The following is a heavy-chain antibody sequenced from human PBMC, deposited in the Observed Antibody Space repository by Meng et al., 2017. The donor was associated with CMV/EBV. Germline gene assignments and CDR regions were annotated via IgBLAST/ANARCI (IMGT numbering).Heavy chain of an antibody. J-gene: IGHJ5*02. Sequence: EVQRVGSGGVVVQPGGSRRLSCAASGFTFDDYTMHWVRQAPGKGLEWVSLISWDGGSTYYADSVKGRFTISRDNSKNSLYLQMNSLRTEDTALYYCAKGPGENWFDPWGQGTLVTVSS. CDR1: GFTFDDYT. D-gene: IGHD3-10*01. CDR3: AKGPGENWFDP. V-gene: IGHV3-43*01. CDR2: ISWDGGST.